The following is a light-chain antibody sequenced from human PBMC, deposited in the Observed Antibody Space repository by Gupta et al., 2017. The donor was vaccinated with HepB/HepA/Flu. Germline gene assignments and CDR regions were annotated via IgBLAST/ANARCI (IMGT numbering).Light chain of an antibody. CDR2: AAS. CDR3: LQSYTPGT. J-gene: IGKJ1*01. V-gene: IGKV1-39*01. CDR1: QSISTY. Sequence: DIQVTQSPSSLSASVGDRVTITCRASQSISTYLHWYQQESGKAPKLLIYAASFLQRGVPSRFIGSGSVTEFTLTISGLEPEDFATYYCLQSYTPGTFGQGTKVEVK.